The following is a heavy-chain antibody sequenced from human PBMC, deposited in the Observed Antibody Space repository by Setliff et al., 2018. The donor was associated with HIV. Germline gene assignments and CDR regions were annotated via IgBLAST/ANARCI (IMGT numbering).Heavy chain of an antibody. CDR2: INPNSGGT. Sequence: ASVKVSCKASGYRFADYYIHWVRQAPGQGLEWMGWINPNSGGTNYAQKFQGRVTMTRDTSISTAYMELSGLTSDDSAVYYCARYLVVVPVAVGGLDVWGQGTTVTVSS. CDR3: ARYLVVVPVAVGGLDV. D-gene: IGHD2-2*01. CDR1: GYRFADYY. J-gene: IGHJ6*02. V-gene: IGHV1-2*02.